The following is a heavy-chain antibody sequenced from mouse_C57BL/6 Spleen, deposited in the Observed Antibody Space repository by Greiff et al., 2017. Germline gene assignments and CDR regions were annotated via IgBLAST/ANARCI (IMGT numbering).Heavy chain of an antibody. Sequence: QVHVKQSGAELVRPGASVKLSCKASGYTFTDYYITWVKQRPGQGLEWIARIYPGSGNTYYNEKFKGKATLTAEKSSSTAYMQLSSLTSEDSAVYFCAREGGLRPGFAYWGQGTLVTVSA. CDR1: GYTFTDYY. V-gene: IGHV1-76*01. CDR2: IYPGSGNT. D-gene: IGHD2-4*01. J-gene: IGHJ3*01. CDR3: AREGGLRPGFAY.